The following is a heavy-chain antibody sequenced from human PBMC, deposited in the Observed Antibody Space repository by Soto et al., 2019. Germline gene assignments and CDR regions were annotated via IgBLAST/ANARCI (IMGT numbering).Heavy chain of an antibody. D-gene: IGHD3-9*01. CDR1: GFTFSSYS. V-gene: IGHV3-48*02. J-gene: IGHJ4*02. Sequence: GGSLRLSCAASGFTFSSYSMNWVRQAPGKGLEWVSYISSSSSTIYYADSVKGRFTISRENAKNSLYLQMNSLRDEDTAVYYCARGLGLRYFDWLLYFDYWGQGTLVTVSS. CDR3: ARGLGLRYFDWLLYFDY. CDR2: ISSSSSTI.